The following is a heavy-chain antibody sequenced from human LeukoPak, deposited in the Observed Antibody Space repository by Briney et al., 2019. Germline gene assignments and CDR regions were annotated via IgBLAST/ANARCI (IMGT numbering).Heavy chain of an antibody. J-gene: IGHJ4*02. V-gene: IGHV4-4*07. CDR2: LYTSGST. CDR3: ARHPSDYDFWSGLDY. CDR1: GDSISGYY. D-gene: IGHD3-3*01. Sequence: SETLSLTCTVSGDSISGYYWSWIRQPAGEGLEWIGRLYTSGSTNYNPSLKSRITLSFDTSKNQFSLKLSSVTAADTAVYYCARHPSDYDFWSGLDYWGQGTLVTVSS.